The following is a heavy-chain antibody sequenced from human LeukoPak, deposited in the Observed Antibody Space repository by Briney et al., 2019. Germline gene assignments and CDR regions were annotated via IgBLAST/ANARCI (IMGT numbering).Heavy chain of an antibody. J-gene: IGHJ4*02. CDR3: ARDPARPYFDY. CDR2: ISYDGSNK. D-gene: IGHD6-6*01. Sequence: GGSLRLSCAASGFTFSNCGMQWVRQAPGKGLEWVAVISYDGSNKYYADSVKGRFTISRDNSKNTLYLQMNSLRAEDTAVYYCARDPARPYFDYWGQGTLVTVSS. CDR1: GFTFSNCG. V-gene: IGHV3-30*03.